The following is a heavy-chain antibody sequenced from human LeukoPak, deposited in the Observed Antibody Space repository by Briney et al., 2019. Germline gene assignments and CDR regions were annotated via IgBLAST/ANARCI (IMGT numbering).Heavy chain of an antibody. CDR2: IYYSGST. CDR3: ARGGGLDAFDV. Sequence: SETLSLTCTVSGGSISSHYWSWIRQPPEKGLEWIGYIYYSGSTNYNPPLKSRVTISIHTSKNQFSLKLSSVTAADTAVYYCARGGGLDAFDVWGPGTMVTVSS. D-gene: IGHD2-15*01. V-gene: IGHV4-59*08. CDR1: GGSISSHY. J-gene: IGHJ3*01.